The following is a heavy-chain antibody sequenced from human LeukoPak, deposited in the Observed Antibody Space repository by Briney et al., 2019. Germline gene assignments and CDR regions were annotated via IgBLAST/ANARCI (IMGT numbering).Heavy chain of an antibody. V-gene: IGHV3-74*01. CDR3: ARDDDGGAYSLDY. Sequence: PGGSLRLSCAASGFTFSGYWMQWVRQAPGKGLVWVSRINSDGSTTTYADSVKGRFTISRDNSKNTLYLQMNSLKPEDTAVYYCARDDDGGAYSLDYWGQGTLVTVSS. J-gene: IGHJ4*02. D-gene: IGHD4/OR15-4a*01. CDR1: GFTFSGYW. CDR2: INSDGSTT.